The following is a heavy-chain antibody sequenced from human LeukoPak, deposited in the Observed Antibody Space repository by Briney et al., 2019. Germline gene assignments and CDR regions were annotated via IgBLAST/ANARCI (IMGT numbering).Heavy chain of an antibody. CDR2: INHSGST. Sequence: PSETLSLTCAVYGGSFSGYYWSWIRQPPGKGLEWIGEINHSGSTNYNPSLKSRVTISVDTSKNQFSLKPSSVTAADTAVYYCARAGYSYGYQDYWGQGTLVTVSS. J-gene: IGHJ4*02. D-gene: IGHD5-18*01. CDR1: GGSFSGYY. CDR3: ARAGYSYGYQDY. V-gene: IGHV4-34*01.